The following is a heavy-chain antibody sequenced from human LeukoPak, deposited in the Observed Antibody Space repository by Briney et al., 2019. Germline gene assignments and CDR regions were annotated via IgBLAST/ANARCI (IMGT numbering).Heavy chain of an antibody. D-gene: IGHD5-18*01. Sequence: LRLSCAASGFTVSSNYMSWVRQAPGKGLEWVSVIYSGGSTYYADSVKGRFTISRDNSKNTLYLQMNSLRAEDTAVYYCARGLRGYSYGRPIDYWGQGTLVTVSS. CDR3: ARGLRGYSYGRPIDY. CDR1: GFTVSSNY. CDR2: IYSGGST. J-gene: IGHJ4*02. V-gene: IGHV3-66*01.